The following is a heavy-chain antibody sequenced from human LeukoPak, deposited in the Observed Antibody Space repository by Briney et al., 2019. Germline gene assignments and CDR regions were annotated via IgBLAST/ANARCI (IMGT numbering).Heavy chain of an antibody. D-gene: IGHD6-13*01. J-gene: IGHJ5*02. CDR1: GGAFSGYY. CDR2: SNHSGGT. V-gene: IGHV4-34*01. Sequence: PSETLSLTCAVSGGAFSGYYWSWIRQPPGKGLGWIGESNHSGGTNYNPSLKSRVTISVDTSKNQFSLKLSSVTAADTAVYYCARPKSSSWNNWFDPWGQGTLVTVSS. CDR3: ARPKSSSWNNWFDP.